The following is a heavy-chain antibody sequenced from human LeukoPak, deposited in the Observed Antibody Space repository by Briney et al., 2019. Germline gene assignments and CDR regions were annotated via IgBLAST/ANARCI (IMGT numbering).Heavy chain of an antibody. CDR3: ARARGIAAAGTFGAFDI. V-gene: IGHV3-74*01. CDR2: INTDGSST. Sequence: PGGSLRLSCAASGFTFSSYWMHWVRQAPGKGLVWVSRINTDGSSTSYADSVKGRFTISRDNAKNTLYLQMNSLRAEDTAVYYCARARGIAAAGTFGAFDIWGQGTMVTVSS. J-gene: IGHJ3*02. CDR1: GFTFSSYW. D-gene: IGHD6-13*01.